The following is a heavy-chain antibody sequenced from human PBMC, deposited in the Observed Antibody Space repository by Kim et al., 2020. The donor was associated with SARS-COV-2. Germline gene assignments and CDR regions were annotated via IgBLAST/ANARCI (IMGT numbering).Heavy chain of an antibody. CDR3: ARLNYYDSSGYFDY. J-gene: IGHJ4*02. D-gene: IGHD3-22*01. Sequence: SPSFQGQVTISADKSFSTAYLQWSSLKASDTAMYYCARLNYYDSSGYFDYWGQGTLVTVSS. V-gene: IGHV5-51*01.